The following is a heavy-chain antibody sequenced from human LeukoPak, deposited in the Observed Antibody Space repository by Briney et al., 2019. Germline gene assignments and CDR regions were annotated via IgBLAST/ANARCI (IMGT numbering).Heavy chain of an antibody. CDR3: ARAKMPGIQTAGRVNYFDS. CDR2: IDTAGNA. D-gene: IGHD6-13*01. J-gene: IGHJ4*02. Sequence: GGSLRLSCAAYEFTFSSYDMHWVSQATGKGLEWVSTIDTAGNAWYPDSVKGRFTISRENAKNSLNLQMNSLRVGDTAVYYCARAKMPGIQTAGRVNYFDSWGQGTLVTVSA. V-gene: IGHV3-13*01. CDR1: EFTFSSYD.